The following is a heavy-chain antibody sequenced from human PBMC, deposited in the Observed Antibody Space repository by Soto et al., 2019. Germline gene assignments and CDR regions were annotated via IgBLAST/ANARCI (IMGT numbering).Heavy chain of an antibody. V-gene: IGHV3-15*01. Sequence: PGGSLRLSCAASGFTFSNAWMSWVRQAPGKGLEWVGRIKSKTDGGTTDYAAPVKGRFTISRDDSKNTLYLQMNSLKTEDTAVYYCTTGPRKYYYDSSGYLEVDVWGQGTTVTV. CDR1: GFTFSNAW. CDR3: TTGPRKYYYDSSGYLEVDV. D-gene: IGHD3-22*01. J-gene: IGHJ6*02. CDR2: IKSKTDGGTT.